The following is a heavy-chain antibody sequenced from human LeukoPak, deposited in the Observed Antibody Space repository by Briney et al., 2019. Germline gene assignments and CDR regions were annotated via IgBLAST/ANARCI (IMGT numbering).Heavy chain of an antibody. V-gene: IGHV4-59*01. Sequence: TSETLSLTCTVSGGSISSYYWSWIRQPPGKGLEWIGYISYSGSTNYNPSLKSRVTISVDTSKNQFSLKLSSVTAAVTAIYYCARLYSSSLGRVFDYWGQGTLVTVSS. J-gene: IGHJ4*02. CDR3: ARLYSSSLGRVFDY. D-gene: IGHD6-13*01. CDR1: GGSISSYY. CDR2: ISYSGST.